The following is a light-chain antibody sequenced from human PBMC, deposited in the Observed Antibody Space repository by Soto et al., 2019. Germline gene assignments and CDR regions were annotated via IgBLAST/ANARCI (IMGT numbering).Light chain of an antibody. CDR1: RSDVGGYNY. J-gene: IGLJ1*01. CDR2: DVT. V-gene: IGLV2-14*01. CDR3: SSYTSSSTYV. Sequence: QSALTQPASVSGSPGQSITISCTGTRSDVGGYNYVYWHQQHPGKAPKLMIYDVTNRPSGVSDRFSGSKSGNTASLTISGLQAEDEADYYCSSYTSSSTYVFGAGTK.